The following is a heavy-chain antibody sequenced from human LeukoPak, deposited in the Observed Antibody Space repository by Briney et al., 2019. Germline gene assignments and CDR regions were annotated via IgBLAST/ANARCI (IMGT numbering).Heavy chain of an antibody. D-gene: IGHD2-21*01. CDR1: GFTFRNAW. Sequence: GGSLRLSCAASGFTFRNAWMSGVRQAPGKGLEWVGRIKSNIDDGTTDYAAPVKGRFTISRDDSHNTLYLQLNSLKTEDTAVYYCTTRALYLQSWSNHYSFYFDYWGQGILVTVSS. CDR2: IKSNIDDGTT. J-gene: IGHJ4*02. CDR3: TTRALYLQSWSNHYSFYFDY. V-gene: IGHV3-15*01.